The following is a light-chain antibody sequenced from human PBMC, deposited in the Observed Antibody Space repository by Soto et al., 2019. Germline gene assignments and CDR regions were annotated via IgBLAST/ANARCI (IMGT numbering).Light chain of an antibody. J-gene: IGKJ1*01. CDR2: GVS. V-gene: IGKV3-20*01. Sequence: EIVLTQSPGTLSLSPGERATLSCMASQSVNSNYLAWHQQKPGQAPRLLIYGVSSRATGIPDRFSGSGSGTDFTLTISRLEPEDFAVYYCQHYGYPQWTFGQGTKVDIK. CDR1: QSVNSNY. CDR3: QHYGYPQWT.